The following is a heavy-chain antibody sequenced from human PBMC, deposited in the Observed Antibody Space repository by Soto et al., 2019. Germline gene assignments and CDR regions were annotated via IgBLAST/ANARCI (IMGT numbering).Heavy chain of an antibody. D-gene: IGHD1-26*01. CDR1: GYTLTDYY. CDR2: INPKNGDT. CDR3: ARSTGSYSYYGMEV. Sequence: GASVKVSCKASGYTLTDYYMHWVRQAPGQGLEWMGWINPKNGDTNSAQKFRGRVTMTRDTSISTAYLELSSLRSDDTAVYYCARSTGSYSYYGMEVWGQGATVTVSS. V-gene: IGHV1-2*02. J-gene: IGHJ6*02.